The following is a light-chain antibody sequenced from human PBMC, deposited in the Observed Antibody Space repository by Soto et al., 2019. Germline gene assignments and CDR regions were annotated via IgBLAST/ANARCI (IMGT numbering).Light chain of an antibody. Sequence: EVVLTQSPGTLSLSPGERATLSCRASQSVSNNYLAWYQQKPGQAPRLIIFGSSDRATGIPDRFSGSGSGTDFTLTLSRLEPEDFAVYYCQQYGSSPPYTFGQGTKLEIK. J-gene: IGKJ2*01. CDR3: QQYGSSPPYT. V-gene: IGKV3-20*01. CDR1: QSVSNNY. CDR2: GSS.